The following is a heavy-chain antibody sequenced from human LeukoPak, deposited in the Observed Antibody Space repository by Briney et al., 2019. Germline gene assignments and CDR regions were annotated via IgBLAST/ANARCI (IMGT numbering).Heavy chain of an antibody. V-gene: IGHV5-10-1*01. Sequence: GESLKISCKGSGYRFTSYWISWVRPMPGKGLEWKGRIDPSDSYTNYSPSFQGHVTISADKSISTAYLQWSSLKASDTAMYYCARHLGLALYGMDVWGKGTTVTVSS. D-gene: IGHD2-15*01. CDR3: ARHLGLALYGMDV. J-gene: IGHJ6*04. CDR1: GYRFTSYW. CDR2: IDPSDSYT.